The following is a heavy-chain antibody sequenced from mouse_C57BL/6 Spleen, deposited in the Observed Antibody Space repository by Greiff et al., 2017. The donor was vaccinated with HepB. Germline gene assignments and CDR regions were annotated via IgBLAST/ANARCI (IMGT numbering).Heavy chain of an antibody. J-gene: IGHJ2*01. D-gene: IGHD1-1*01. Sequence: VQLQQSGAELVRPGTSVKLSCKASGYAFTNYLIEWVKQRPGQGLEWIGVINPGSGGTNYNEKFKGKATLTADKSSSTASMQLSSLTSEDSAVYFCARGYGDYWGQGTTLTVSS. CDR1: GYAFTNYL. V-gene: IGHV1-54*01. CDR2: INPGSGGT. CDR3: ARGYGDY.